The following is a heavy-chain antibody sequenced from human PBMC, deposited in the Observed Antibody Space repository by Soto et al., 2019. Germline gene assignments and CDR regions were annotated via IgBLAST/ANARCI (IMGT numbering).Heavy chain of an antibody. D-gene: IGHD2-15*01. CDR3: ARPRGRRDCSGGSCYRYYYGMDV. V-gene: IGHV3-21*01. CDR1: GFTFSSYS. J-gene: IGHJ6*02. Sequence: PGGSLRLSCAASGFTFSSYSMNWVRQAPGKGLEWVSSISSSSSYIYYADSVKGRFTISRGNAKNSPYLQMNSLRAEDTAVYYCARPRGRRDCSGGSCYRYYYGMDVRGQGTTVTVSS. CDR2: ISSSSSYI.